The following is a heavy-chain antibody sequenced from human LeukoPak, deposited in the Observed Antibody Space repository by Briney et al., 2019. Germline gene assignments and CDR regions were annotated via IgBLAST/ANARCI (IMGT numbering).Heavy chain of an antibody. J-gene: IGHJ4*02. V-gene: IGHV3-23*01. CDR2: ISGSGGST. CDR3: AKAVRMRGSGSYRSAYFDY. Sequence: GGSLRLSCAASGFTFSSYGMSWVRQAPGKGLEWVSAISGSGGSTYYADSVKGRFTISRDNSKNTLYPQMNSLRAEDTAVYYCAKAVRMRGSGSYRSAYFDYWGQGTLVTVSS. CDR1: GFTFSSYG. D-gene: IGHD3-10*01.